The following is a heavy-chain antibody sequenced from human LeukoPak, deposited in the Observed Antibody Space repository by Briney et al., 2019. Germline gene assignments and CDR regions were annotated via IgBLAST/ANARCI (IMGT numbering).Heavy chain of an antibody. V-gene: IGHV1-69*05. D-gene: IGHD5-12*01. J-gene: IGHJ2*01. CDR3: ARSQGYGAYWYFDL. CDR2: IIPIFGTA. CDR1: DGTFSSYD. Sequence: ASVKVSCKASDGTFSSYDISWVLQAPGQGLQWMGRIIPIFGTANYAQNLKGRVTITTDDSTSTAYMELSSVRSEDTAVYYCARSQGYGAYWYFDLWGRGTLVTVSS.